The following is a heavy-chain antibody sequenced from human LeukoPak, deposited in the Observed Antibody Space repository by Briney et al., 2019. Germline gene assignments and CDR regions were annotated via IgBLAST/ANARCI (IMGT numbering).Heavy chain of an antibody. CDR3: VGGGDWLPEY. J-gene: IGHJ4*02. CDR1: GASVSGKF. V-gene: IGHV4-59*02. CDR2: IYYSGST. Sequence: PSETLSLTCTVSGASVSGKFWSWIRHSPGNGLEWIGLIYYSGSTKFNPSLKSRVAMSVDPSNNQFSLSLNSVTTADTAVYFCVGGGDWLPEYWARETQVIVSP. D-gene: IGHD3/OR15-3a*01.